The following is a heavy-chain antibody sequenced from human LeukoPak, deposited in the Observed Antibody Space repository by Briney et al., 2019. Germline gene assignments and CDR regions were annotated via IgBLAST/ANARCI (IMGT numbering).Heavy chain of an antibody. V-gene: IGHV4-34*01. CDR2: INHSGST. D-gene: IGHD2-2*01. CDR3: ARGGGVVGYYMGV. J-gene: IGHJ6*03. Sequence: SETLSLTCAVYGGSFSGYYWSWIRQPPGKGLEWIGEINHSGSTNYNPSLKSRVTISVDTSKNQFSLKLSSVTAADTAVYYCARGGGVVGYYMGVWDKGTTVTVSS. CDR1: GGSFSGYY.